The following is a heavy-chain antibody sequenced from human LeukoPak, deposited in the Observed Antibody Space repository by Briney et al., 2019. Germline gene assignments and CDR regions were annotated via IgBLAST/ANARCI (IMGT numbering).Heavy chain of an antibody. CDR1: GFTFSSYG. D-gene: IGHD3-10*01. V-gene: IGHV3-33*01. CDR3: ARDNSRFGDGMDV. Sequence: GRSLRLSCAASGFTFSSYGMHWVRQAPGKGLEWVAVIWYDGSNEYYADSVKGRFTISRDNSKNTLYLQMNSLRAEDTAVYYCARDNSRFGDGMDVWGKGTTVTVSS. CDR2: IWYDGSNE. J-gene: IGHJ6*04.